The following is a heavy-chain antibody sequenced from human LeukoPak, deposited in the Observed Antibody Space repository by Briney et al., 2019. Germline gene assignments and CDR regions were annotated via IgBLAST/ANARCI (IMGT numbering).Heavy chain of an antibody. V-gene: IGHV3-7*01. Sequence: SGGSLRLSCAASGFTFSTYWMSWVRQAPGKGPEWVANIKQDGSEKYHVDSVKGRFTIPRDNAKNSLYLQMNSLRAEDTAVYYCAKGHVYYDSSGYSPFDYWGQGTLVTVSS. D-gene: IGHD3-22*01. CDR3: AKGHVYYDSSGYSPFDY. CDR1: GFTFSTYW. J-gene: IGHJ4*02. CDR2: IKQDGSEK.